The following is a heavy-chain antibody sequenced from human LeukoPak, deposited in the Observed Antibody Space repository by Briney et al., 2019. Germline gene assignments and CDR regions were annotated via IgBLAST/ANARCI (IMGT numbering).Heavy chain of an antibody. Sequence: GGSLRLSCAASGFTFTSYGMHWVRQAPGKGLEWVAVIWYDGSKKIYADSVKGRFTISRDDSQNTLYLLMNSLRAEDTAVYYCVRESCGANCWGADYWGQGTLVTVSS. CDR2: IWYDGSKK. V-gene: IGHV3-33*01. CDR1: GFTFTSYG. J-gene: IGHJ4*02. D-gene: IGHD4/OR15-4a*01. CDR3: VRESCGANCWGADY.